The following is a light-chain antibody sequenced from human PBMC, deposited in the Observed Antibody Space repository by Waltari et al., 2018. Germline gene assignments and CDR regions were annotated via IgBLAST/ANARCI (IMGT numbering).Light chain of an antibody. J-gene: IGLJ3*02. CDR1: SSDVGSYKF. CDR3: SSYTSSTTWV. Sequence: QSALTQPASVSGSPGQSITISCTGTSSDVGSYKFVSWYQQPPGKAPNLLIYESNRPSGVSNPFSGSKSGNTASLTISGLQAEDEADYYCSSYTSSTTWVFGGGTKVTVL. V-gene: IGLV2-14*02. CDR2: ES.